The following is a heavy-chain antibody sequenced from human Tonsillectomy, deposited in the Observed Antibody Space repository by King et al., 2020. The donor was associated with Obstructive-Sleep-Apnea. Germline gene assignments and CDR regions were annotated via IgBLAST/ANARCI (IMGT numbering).Heavy chain of an antibody. J-gene: IGHJ4*02. CDR3: VKDRREYGVIPAMYYFDY. D-gene: IGHD2-2*01. CDR2: LSGSGGST. V-gene: IGHV3-23*04. Sequence: VQLVESGGGLVQPGGSLRLFCAASGFTFSTYAMSWVRQAPGKGLEWVSVLSGSGGSTHYSDSVKGRFTISRDNSKNTLDLQMNSLRVEDTAGYYCVKDRREYGVIPAMYYFDYWGQGTLVTVSS. CDR1: GFTFSTYA.